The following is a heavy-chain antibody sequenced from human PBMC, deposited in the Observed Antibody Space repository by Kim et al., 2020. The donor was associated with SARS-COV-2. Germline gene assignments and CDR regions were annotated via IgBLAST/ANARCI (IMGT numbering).Heavy chain of an antibody. D-gene: IGHD1-7*01. J-gene: IGHJ4*02. CDR3: ARGTTPNYVDY. CDR2: A. V-gene: IGHV1-69*01. Sequence: ANHAQKFQGRVTMTADETTSTAYMELSSLRSEDTAVYYCARGTTPNYVDYWGQGTLVTVSS.